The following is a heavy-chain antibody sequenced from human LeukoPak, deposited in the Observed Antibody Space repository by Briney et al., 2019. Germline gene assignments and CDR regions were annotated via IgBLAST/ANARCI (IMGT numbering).Heavy chain of an antibody. CDR3: AKDGGIGYSSGWDAFDI. Sequence: SGGSLRLSCAASGFTFDDYAMHWVRQAPGKGLEWVSGISWNSGSIGYADSVKGRFAISRDNAKNSLYLKMNSLRAEDTALYYCAKDGGIGYSSGWDAFDIWGQGTMVTVSS. CDR1: GFTFDDYA. CDR2: ISWNSGSI. V-gene: IGHV3-9*01. D-gene: IGHD6-19*01. J-gene: IGHJ3*02.